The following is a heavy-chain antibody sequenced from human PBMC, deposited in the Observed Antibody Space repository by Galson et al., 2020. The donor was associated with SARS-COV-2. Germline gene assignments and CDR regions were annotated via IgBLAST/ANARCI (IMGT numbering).Heavy chain of an antibody. Sequence: GGSLRLTCEASALTSSKHSLHWVLQAPGKGLKWVTVMSYDRTSENYTDYVRGRFSISRDNSKNTLYLQMNTLRTEDTALYYCAKVSLILGTSSFYYYFAMDVWGQGTTVTVSS. J-gene: IGHJ6*02. D-gene: IGHD2-21*01. CDR2: MSYDRTSE. V-gene: IGHV3-30*18. CDR1: ALTSSKHS. CDR3: AKVSLILGTSSFYYYFAMDV.